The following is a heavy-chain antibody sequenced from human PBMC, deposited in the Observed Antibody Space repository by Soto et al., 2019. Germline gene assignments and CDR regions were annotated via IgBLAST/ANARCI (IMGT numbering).Heavy chain of an antibody. J-gene: IGHJ4*02. CDR2: ISGSGSGT. Sequence: EVQLLESGGDLVQPGGSLRLSCAASGFTFSGYAMSWVRQAPGKGLEWVSGISGSGSGTDYADSVKGRFTIYRDNSNNALYMQMNGLTAEDTAMYYCAKSVLAARTYHFDYLGQGTLVTVSS. D-gene: IGHD1-26*01. V-gene: IGHV3-23*01. CDR1: GFTFSGYA. CDR3: AKSVLAARTYHFDY.